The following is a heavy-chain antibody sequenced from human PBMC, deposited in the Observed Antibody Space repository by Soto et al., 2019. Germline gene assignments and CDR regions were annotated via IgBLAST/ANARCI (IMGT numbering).Heavy chain of an antibody. CDR3: ARDLWGYCGADCYPLDV. J-gene: IGHJ6*02. Sequence: QVRLQESGPGLVKPSETLSLTCTVSGGSISTYYWSWIRQPPGKGLEWIGYMYKTGNTIYNPSLKSLVTISVDTSKNQFSLKLNSVTAADTAVYYCARDLWGYCGADCYPLDVWGQGTTVTVSS. CDR2: MYKTGNT. V-gene: IGHV4-59*01. CDR1: GGSISTYY. D-gene: IGHD2-21*02.